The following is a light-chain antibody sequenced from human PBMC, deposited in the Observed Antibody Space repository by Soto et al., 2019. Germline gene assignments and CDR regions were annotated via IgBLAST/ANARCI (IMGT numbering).Light chain of an antibody. CDR1: QRVSSY. V-gene: IGKV3-11*01. Sequence: EIVLTQSPATLSLSPWERATLSCRASQRVSSYLAWYQQKPGQAPRLLIYDASNRATGIPARFSGSGSGTDFTLTISSLEPEDFAVYYCQQRSTFGPGTKVDIK. CDR3: QQRST. CDR2: DAS. J-gene: IGKJ3*01.